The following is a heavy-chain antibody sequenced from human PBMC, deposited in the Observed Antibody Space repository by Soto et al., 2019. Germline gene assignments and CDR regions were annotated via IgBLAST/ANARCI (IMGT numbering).Heavy chain of an antibody. CDR2: ISAYNGNT. CDR1: GYTFTSYG. CDR3: ARDPDYGDYVWGWCDP. J-gene: IGHJ5*02. Sequence: QVQLVQSGDEVKKPGASVQVSCKASGYTFTSYGISWVRQAPGQGLEGMGWISAYNGNTNYAQKLQGRVTMTTDTSTSTAYMELRRLRSDDTAVYYCARDPDYGDYVWGWCDPWGQGTLDTGSS. V-gene: IGHV1-18*01. D-gene: IGHD4-17*01.